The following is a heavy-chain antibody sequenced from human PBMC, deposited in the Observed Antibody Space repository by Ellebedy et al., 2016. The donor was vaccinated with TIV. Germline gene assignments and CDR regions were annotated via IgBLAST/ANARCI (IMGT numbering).Heavy chain of an antibody. CDR2: INPNSGGT. D-gene: IGHD1-26*01. V-gene: IGHV1-2*02. J-gene: IGHJ5*02. Sequence: ASVKVSCXAAGYTFTGYYIHWVRQAPGQGLEWMGWINPNSGGTNYAQKFQGRVTMTRDTSISTAYMEVSGLRSDDTAVYYCARFEVGPNWFDPWGQGTLVTVSS. CDR3: ARFEVGPNWFDP. CDR1: GYTFTGYY.